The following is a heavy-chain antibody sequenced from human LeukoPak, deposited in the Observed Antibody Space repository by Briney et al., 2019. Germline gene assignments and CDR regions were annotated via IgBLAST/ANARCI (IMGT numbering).Heavy chain of an antibody. Sequence: SETLSLTCAISGDSVSSNSVAWNWIRQSPSRGLGWLGRTYYRSKWCNDYAVSVKGRITINPDTSKNQFSLQLNSVTPEDAAVYYCARGDCSTPSCYRFDYWGQGTLVTVSS. CDR1: GDSVSSNSVA. CDR2: TYYRSKWCN. V-gene: IGHV6-1*01. J-gene: IGHJ4*02. D-gene: IGHD2-2*01. CDR3: ARGDCSTPSCYRFDY.